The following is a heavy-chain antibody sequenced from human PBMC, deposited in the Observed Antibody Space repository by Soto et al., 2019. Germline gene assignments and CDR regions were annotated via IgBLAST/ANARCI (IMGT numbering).Heavy chain of an antibody. D-gene: IGHD3-22*01. CDR1: GGTFRSYS. CDR2: IIPIFDIT. J-gene: IGHJ6*02. V-gene: IGHV1-69*13. Sequence: ASVKVSCKASGGTFRSYSISWVRQAPGQGLEWMGGIIPIFDITNYAQKFQGRVTITADESTSTAYMELSSLGSDDTAVYYCARPDEGGYSSNHHYYYALDVWGQGTTVTVSS. CDR3: ARPDEGGYSSNHHYYYALDV.